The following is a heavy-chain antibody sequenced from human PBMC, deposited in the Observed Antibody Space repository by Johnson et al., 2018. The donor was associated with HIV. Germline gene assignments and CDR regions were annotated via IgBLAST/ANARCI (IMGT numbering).Heavy chain of an antibody. J-gene: IGHJ3*02. CDR2: ILYDGSNK. CDR1: RFTFSSYA. V-gene: IGHV3-30*04. CDR3: AKDQGTVPRRDDAFDI. D-gene: IGHD4-17*01. Sequence: QVQLVESGGGVVQPGRSLRLSCAASRFTFSSYAIHWVRQAPGKGLEWVAVILYDGSNKYYADSVKGRFTISRDNSKNTLYLQMNSLRAEDTAVYYCAKDQGTVPRRDDAFDIWGQGTVVTVSS.